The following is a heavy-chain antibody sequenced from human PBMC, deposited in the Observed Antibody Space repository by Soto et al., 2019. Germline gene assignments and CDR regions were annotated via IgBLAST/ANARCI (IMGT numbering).Heavy chain of an antibody. CDR1: GFSLSTRGMC. D-gene: IGHD3-10*01. V-gene: IGHV2-5*02. Sequence: QITLKESGPPLVKPTQTLTLTCTFSGFSLSTRGMCVVWIRQPPGKALEWLALICWDDAKRYSPSLKSRLTITEDTSKNQVVLTMANVDPVDTATYYCARRGIRTVHFDYWGQGTLVTVSS. CDR2: ICWDDAK. CDR3: ARRGIRTVHFDY. J-gene: IGHJ4*02.